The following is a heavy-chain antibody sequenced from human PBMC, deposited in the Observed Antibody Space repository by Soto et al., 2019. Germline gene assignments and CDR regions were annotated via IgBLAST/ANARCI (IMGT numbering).Heavy chain of an antibody. J-gene: IGHJ6*02. D-gene: IGHD6-19*01. CDR1: GFTFSSYD. V-gene: IGHV3-13*01. CDR2: IGTAGDT. CDR3: ARSRVAVAGTFYYYGMDV. Sequence: GGSLRLSCAASGFTFSSYDMHWVRQATGKGLEWVSAIGTAGDTYYPGSVKGRFTISRENAKNSLYLQMNSLRAEDTAVYYCARSRVAVAGTFYYYGMDVWGQGTTVTVSS.